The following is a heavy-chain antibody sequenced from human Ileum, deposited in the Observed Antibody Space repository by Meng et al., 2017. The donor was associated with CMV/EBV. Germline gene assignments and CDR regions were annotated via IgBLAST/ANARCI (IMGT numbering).Heavy chain of an antibody. CDR2: INHSGST. CDR3: ARGPGGFGDFNFDY. V-gene: IGHV4-34*01. D-gene: IGHD3-16*01. J-gene: IGHJ4*02. CDR1: GGSFSGYY. Sequence: VQPQPWGAGLLKPSETLSLTCAVYGGSFSGYYWSWIRQPPGKGLEWIGEINHSGSTNYNPSLKSRVTISVDTSKNQFSMRLTSVTAADTAVYYCARGPGGFGDFNFDYWGQGTLVTVSS.